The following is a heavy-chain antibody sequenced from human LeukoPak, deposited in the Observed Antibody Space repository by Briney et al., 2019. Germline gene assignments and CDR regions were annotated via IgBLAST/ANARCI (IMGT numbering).Heavy chain of an antibody. CDR1: GYTFTGYY. J-gene: IGHJ4*02. Sequence: ASVTLSCKASGYTFTGYYMHWVRQAPGQGLEWMGWINSNTGGTNYAQKFQGRVTMTSDTSVSTAYVDLNRLGSDETAVYYCARGGGSSHFDSWGQGSLVSVSS. CDR2: INSNTGGT. V-gene: IGHV1-2*02. CDR3: ARGGGSSHFDS. D-gene: IGHD2-15*01.